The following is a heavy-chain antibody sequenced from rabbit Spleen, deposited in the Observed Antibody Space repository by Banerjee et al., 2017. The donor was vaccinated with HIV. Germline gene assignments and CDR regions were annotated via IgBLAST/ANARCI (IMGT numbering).Heavy chain of an antibody. D-gene: IGHD8-1*01. CDR2: IAAGVSFTT. CDR3: ARDGAGGSYFAL. J-gene: IGHJ4*01. Sequence: QSLEESGGDLVKPGASLTLTCTASGFSFTYSDYMCWVRQPPGKGPEWIACIAAGVSFTTYYATWAKGRFTISKTSSTTVTLQMTSLTAADTGTYFCARDGAGGSYFALWGPGTLVTVS. V-gene: IGHV1S40*01. CDR1: GFSFTYSDY.